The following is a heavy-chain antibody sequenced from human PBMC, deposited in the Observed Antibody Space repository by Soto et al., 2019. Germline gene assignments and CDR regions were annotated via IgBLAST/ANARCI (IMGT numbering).Heavy chain of an antibody. CDR3: AKRAIAAAGLHWYFDL. CDR2: ISYDGSNK. Sequence: GGSLRLSCAASGFTFSSYSMNWVRQAPGKGLEWVAVISYDGSNKYYADSVKGRFTISRDNSKNTLYLQMNSLRAEDTAVYYCAKRAIAAAGLHWYFDLWGCGTLVTVSS. D-gene: IGHD6-13*01. J-gene: IGHJ2*01. CDR1: GFTFSSYS. V-gene: IGHV3-30*18.